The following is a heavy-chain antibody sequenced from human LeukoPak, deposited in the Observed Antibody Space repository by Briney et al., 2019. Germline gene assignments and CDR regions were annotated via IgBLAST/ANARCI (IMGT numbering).Heavy chain of an antibody. CDR3: AREYASDWFGLDY. V-gene: IGHV1-2*06. J-gene: IGHJ4*02. CDR1: GFTFSTYG. Sequence: GGSLRLSCAASGFTFSTYGMHWVRQAPGQGLEWMGRIAPNNGGTHYAQKFQGRVTMTSDTSITTAYMELRGLTSGDTAVYYCAREYASDWFGLDYWGQGALVTVSS. CDR2: IAPNNGGT. D-gene: IGHD3-9*01.